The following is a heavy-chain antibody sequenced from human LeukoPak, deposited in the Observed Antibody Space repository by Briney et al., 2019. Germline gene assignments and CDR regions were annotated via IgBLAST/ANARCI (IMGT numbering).Heavy chain of an antibody. CDR1: GGSVSSASNY. CDR3: ARVDYYDSTGYFDNWFDP. Sequence: PSETLSLTCTVSGGSVSSASNYWSWIRQPPGKGLEWIGYMYYSGSTSYNPSLKSRVTISADTSKNQFSLKLSSVTAADTAVYYCARVDYYDSTGYFDNWFDPWGQGTLVTVSS. D-gene: IGHD3-22*01. J-gene: IGHJ5*02. V-gene: IGHV4-61*01. CDR2: MYYSGST.